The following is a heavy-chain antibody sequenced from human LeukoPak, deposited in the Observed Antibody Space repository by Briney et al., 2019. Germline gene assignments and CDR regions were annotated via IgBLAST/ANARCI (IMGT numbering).Heavy chain of an antibody. J-gene: IGHJ4*02. Sequence: PGRSLRLSCAASGFTFSGYGMHWVRQAPGKGLEWVAVISYDGSNKYYADPVKGRFTISRDNSKNTLYLQMNSLRVEDTAVYYCAKDVRALNNYGSGSSGFYWGQGTLVTVSS. CDR1: GFTFSGYG. D-gene: IGHD3-10*01. CDR2: ISYDGSNK. CDR3: AKDVRALNNYGSGSSGFY. V-gene: IGHV3-30*18.